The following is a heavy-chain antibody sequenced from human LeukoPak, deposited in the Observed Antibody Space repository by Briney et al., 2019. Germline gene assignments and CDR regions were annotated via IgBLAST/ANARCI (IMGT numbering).Heavy chain of an antibody. CDR2: INPNSGGT. J-gene: IGHJ4*02. D-gene: IGHD5-18*01. Sequence: ASVKVSCKASGYTFTGYYMHGVRQAPGQGLEWMGWINPNSGGTNYAQKFQGRVTMTRDTSISTAYMELSRLRSDDTAVYYCARNSYGPAVFDYWGQGTLVTVSS. V-gene: IGHV1-2*02. CDR3: ARNSYGPAVFDY. CDR1: GYTFTGYY.